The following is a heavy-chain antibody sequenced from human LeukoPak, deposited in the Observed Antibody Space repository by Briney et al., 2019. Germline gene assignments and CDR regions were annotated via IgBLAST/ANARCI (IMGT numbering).Heavy chain of an antibody. J-gene: IGHJ4*02. Sequence: PGGSLTLSWAPSGFTFSNYEMKWVGPAAGKGLEWVAYISSGATSIYYADSVNRRFTISRENAKNSLYLQMTSRRAEYTAVYYCARALATYGEYYFDYWGQGTLVTVSS. V-gene: IGHV3-48*03. CDR2: ISSGATSI. D-gene: IGHD5-24*01. CDR1: GFTFSNYE. CDR3: ARALATYGEYYFDY.